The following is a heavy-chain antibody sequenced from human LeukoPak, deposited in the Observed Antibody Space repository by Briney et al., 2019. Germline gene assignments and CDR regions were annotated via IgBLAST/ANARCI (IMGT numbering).Heavy chain of an antibody. Sequence: GGSLRLSCAASGFTFGVAAMTWVRQAPGKGLEWVSLIGASGESTYYADSVKGRFTISRDNSKNTLSLQMNSLRVEDTAMYFCAKDIQLSTWGLGTMVTVSS. CDR1: GFTFGVAA. CDR3: AKDIQLST. J-gene: IGHJ3*01. D-gene: IGHD5-24*01. CDR2: IGASGEST. V-gene: IGHV3-23*01.